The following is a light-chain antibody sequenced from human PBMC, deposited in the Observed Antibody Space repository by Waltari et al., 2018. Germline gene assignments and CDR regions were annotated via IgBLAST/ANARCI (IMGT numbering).Light chain of an antibody. V-gene: IGKV3D-20*02. CDR2: EAS. J-gene: IGKJ1*01. CDR1: HNLGRY. CDR3: RNHERLPAT. Sequence: SGRASHNLGRYVVWDQQKPGQPPRRRVYEASRRATGIPDRFSGRGCGTDFSFAISRLEPEDFAVYYCRNHERLPATFGQWTKVEIK.